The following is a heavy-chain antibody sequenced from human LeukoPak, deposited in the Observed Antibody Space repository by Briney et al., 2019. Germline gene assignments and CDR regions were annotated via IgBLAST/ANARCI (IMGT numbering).Heavy chain of an antibody. V-gene: IGHV4-59*08. D-gene: IGHD4-17*01. CDR3: ARQGRDYGDFDY. Sequence: SETLSLTRTVSGGSISSYYWSWIRQPPGEGLEWVGYIYYSGSTNYNPSLKSRVTISVDTSNNKFSLKLNSVTAADTAVYYCARQGRDYGDFDYWGQGTLVTVSS. J-gene: IGHJ4*02. CDR2: IYYSGST. CDR1: GGSISSYY.